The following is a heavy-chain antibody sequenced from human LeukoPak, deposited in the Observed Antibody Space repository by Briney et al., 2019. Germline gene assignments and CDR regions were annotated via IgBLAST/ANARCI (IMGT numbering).Heavy chain of an antibody. CDR3: AKGSEYYYDSSGYDHY. D-gene: IGHD3-22*01. V-gene: IGHV3-23*01. CDR2: ISGSGGST. J-gene: IGHJ4*02. Sequence: GGSLRLSCAASGFTFSSYAMSWVRQAPGQGLEWVSAISGSGGSTYYADSVKGRFTISRDNSKSTLYLQMNSLRAEDTAVYYCAKGSEYYYDSSGYDHYWGQGTLVTVSS. CDR1: GFTFSSYA.